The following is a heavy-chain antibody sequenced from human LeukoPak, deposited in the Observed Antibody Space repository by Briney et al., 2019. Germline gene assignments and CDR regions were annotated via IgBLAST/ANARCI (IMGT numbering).Heavy chain of an antibody. D-gene: IGHD3-22*01. V-gene: IGHV3-30*18. CDR1: GFTFSSYG. CDR2: ISYDGSNK. J-gene: IGHJ4*02. CDR3: AKGYDSSGYGLLLDY. Sequence: GGSLRLSCAASGFTFSSYGMHWVRQAPGKGLEWVAVISYDGSNKYYADSVKGRFTISRDNSKNTLYLQMNSLRAEDTAVYYCAKGYDSSGYGLLLDYWGQGTVVTVSS.